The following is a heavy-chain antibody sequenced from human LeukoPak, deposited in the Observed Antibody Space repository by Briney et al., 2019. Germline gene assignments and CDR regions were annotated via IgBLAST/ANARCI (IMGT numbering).Heavy chain of an antibody. CDR3: ARGPANYFYMDV. Sequence: GGSLRLSCAASGFDFSSYTMHWVRQAPGKGLEYVSAITRNGGSKYHANSVKGRFTISRDNSMNTLYFQMGSLRAEDMGVYYCARGPANYFYMDVWGKGTTVTVSS. V-gene: IGHV3-64*01. CDR1: GFDFSSYT. CDR2: ITRNGGSK. J-gene: IGHJ6*03.